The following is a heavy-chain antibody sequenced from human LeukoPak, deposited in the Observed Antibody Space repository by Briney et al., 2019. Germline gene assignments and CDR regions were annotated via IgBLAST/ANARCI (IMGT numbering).Heavy chain of an antibody. CDR3: ARRGIAAGYYYYMDV. CDR2: IYYSGST. CDR1: GGSISSSSYY. D-gene: IGHD6-25*01. J-gene: IGHJ6*03. V-gene: IGHV4-39*01. Sequence: KTSETLSLTCTVSGGSISSSSYYWGWIRQPPGKGLEWIGSIYYSGSTYYNPSLKSRVTISVDTSKNQFSLKLSSVTAADTAVYYCARRGIAAGYYYYMDVWGKGTTVTISS.